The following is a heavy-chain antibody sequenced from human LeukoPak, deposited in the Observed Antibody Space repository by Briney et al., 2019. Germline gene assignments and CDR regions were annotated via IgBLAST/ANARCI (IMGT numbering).Heavy chain of an antibody. CDR2: IYYSGST. CDR3: ARRVDCSSTSCYRTPYFDY. Sequence: SETLSLTRTVSGGSISSSSYYWGWIRQPPGKGLEWIGSIYYSGSTYYTPSLKSRVTISVDTSKNQFSLKLSSATAADTAVYYCARRVDCSSTSCYRTPYFDYWGQGTLVTVSS. D-gene: IGHD2-2*01. J-gene: IGHJ4*02. CDR1: GGSISSSSYY. V-gene: IGHV4-39*01.